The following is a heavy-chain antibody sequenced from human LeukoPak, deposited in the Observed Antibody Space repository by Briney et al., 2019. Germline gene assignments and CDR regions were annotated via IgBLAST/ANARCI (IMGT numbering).Heavy chain of an antibody. Sequence: PSETLSLTCTVSGGSISSYYWSWIRQPPGKGLEWIGYIYYSGSTYYNPSLKGRVTISVDTSKNQFSLKLSSVTAADTAVYYCARGYSSGWYWGQGTLVTVSS. J-gene: IGHJ4*02. V-gene: IGHV4-59*12. D-gene: IGHD6-19*01. CDR1: GGSISSYY. CDR2: IYYSGST. CDR3: ARGYSSGWY.